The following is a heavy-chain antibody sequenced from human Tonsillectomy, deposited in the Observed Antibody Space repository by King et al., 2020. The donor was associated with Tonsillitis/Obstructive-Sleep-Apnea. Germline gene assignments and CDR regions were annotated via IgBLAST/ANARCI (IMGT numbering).Heavy chain of an antibody. D-gene: IGHD3-3*01. J-gene: IGHJ6*03. V-gene: IGHV4-59*01. Sequence: QLQESGPGLVKPSETLSLTCTVSGGSISSYYWSWIRQPPGKGLEWIGYIYYSGSTYYNPSLKSRVTISVDTSKNQFSLKLSSVTAADTAGYYCATTTQLRFLEWSYYMDVWGKGTTVTVSS. CDR3: ATTTQLRFLEWSYYMDV. CDR2: IYYSGST. CDR1: GGSISSYY.